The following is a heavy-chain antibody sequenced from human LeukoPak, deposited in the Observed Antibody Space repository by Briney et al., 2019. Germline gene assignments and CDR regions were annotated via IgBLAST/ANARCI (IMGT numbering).Heavy chain of an antibody. D-gene: IGHD3-22*01. V-gene: IGHV3-23*01. CDR2: ISGSGGST. J-gene: IGHJ4*02. CDR1: GFTFSSYA. Sequence: GGSLRLSCAASGFTFSSYAMSWVRQAPGKGLEWVSAISGSGGSTYYADSVKGRFTISRDNSKNTLYVQVNGLRAEDTAVYYCATSAGGGYHYFDYWGQGILVTVSS. CDR3: ATSAGGGYHYFDY.